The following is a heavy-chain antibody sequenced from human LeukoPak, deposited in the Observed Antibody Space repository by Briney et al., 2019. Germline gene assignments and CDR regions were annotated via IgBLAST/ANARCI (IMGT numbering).Heavy chain of an antibody. CDR2: NSGSGDSK. Sequence: GGSLRLSCAASVFTFRNYAMNWVPQAPGEGLEWVSNNSGSGDSKYSADSMEGRFTIARDNYKNTLYLQMNSLRVEDTAVYYCAKGHAENCVRGCSWRVLDYWGQGILVTVSS. CDR3: AKGHAENCVRGCSWRVLDY. J-gene: IGHJ4*02. D-gene: IGHD3-10*02. V-gene: IGHV3-23*01. CDR1: VFTFRNYA.